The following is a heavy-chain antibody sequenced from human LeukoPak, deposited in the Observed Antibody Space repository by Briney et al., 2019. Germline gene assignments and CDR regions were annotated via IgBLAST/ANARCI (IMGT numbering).Heavy chain of an antibody. CDR1: GYTFTSYV. D-gene: IGHD5-18*01. J-gene: IGHJ4*02. CDR2: INAGNGNT. V-gene: IGHV1-3*01. Sequence: ASVKVSCKASGYTFTSYVMHWVRQAPGQRLEWMGWINAGNGNTKYSQKFQGRVTITRDTSASTAYMELSSLRSEDTAVYYCARARIQLWSDLDYWGQGTLVTVSS. CDR3: ARARIQLWSDLDY.